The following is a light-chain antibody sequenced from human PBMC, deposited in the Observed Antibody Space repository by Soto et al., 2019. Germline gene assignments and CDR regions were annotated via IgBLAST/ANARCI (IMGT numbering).Light chain of an antibody. Sequence: QSALTQPASVSGSPGQSITISCTGTSSDVGGYNYVSWYQQHPGKAPKLMIYDVSNRPSGVSNRFSGSKSGNTASLTISGLHAEDEAAYYCSSYTSSSTRHVVFGGGTKLTVL. CDR3: SSYTSSSTRHVV. V-gene: IGLV2-14*01. J-gene: IGLJ2*01. CDR1: SSDVGGYNY. CDR2: DVS.